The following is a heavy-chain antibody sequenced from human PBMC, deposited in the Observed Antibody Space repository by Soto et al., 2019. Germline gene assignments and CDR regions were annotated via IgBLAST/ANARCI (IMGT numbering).Heavy chain of an antibody. CDR3: AKDRPWFDP. V-gene: IGHV3-30*18. CDR1: GFTFSSYG. Sequence: QVQLMESGGGVVQPGRSLRLSCAASGFTFSSYGMHWVRQAPGKGLEWVAVISYDGSNKYYADSVKGRFTISRDNSKNTLYLQMNSLRAEDTAVYYCAKDRPWFDPWGQGTLVTVSS. CDR2: ISYDGSNK. J-gene: IGHJ5*02.